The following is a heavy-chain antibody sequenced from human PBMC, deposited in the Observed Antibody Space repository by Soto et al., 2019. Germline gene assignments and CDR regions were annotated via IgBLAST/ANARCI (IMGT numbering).Heavy chain of an antibody. J-gene: IGHJ4*02. CDR3: AAKYSGSSPLAN. CDR2: IVVGSGNT. D-gene: IGHD1-26*01. V-gene: IGHV1-58*01. Sequence: SVKVSCKASGFTFTSSAVQWVRQARGQRLEWIGWIVVGSGNTNYAQKFQERVTTTRDMSTSTAYMELSSLRSEDTAVYYCAAKYSGSSPLANWGQGTLVTVSS. CDR1: GFTFTSSA.